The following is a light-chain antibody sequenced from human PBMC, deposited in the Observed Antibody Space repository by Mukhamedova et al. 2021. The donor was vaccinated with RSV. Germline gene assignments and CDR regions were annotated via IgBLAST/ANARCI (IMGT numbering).Light chain of an antibody. J-gene: IGKJ1*01. Sequence: WYQRRVHGKAPTLLIYSASTLQSGVPSRFSGRGSVRDFTLTISSLQPEDFATYYCQQPYTTPRTFGQGTMV. CDR3: QQPYTTPRT. CDR2: SAS. V-gene: IGKV1-39*01.